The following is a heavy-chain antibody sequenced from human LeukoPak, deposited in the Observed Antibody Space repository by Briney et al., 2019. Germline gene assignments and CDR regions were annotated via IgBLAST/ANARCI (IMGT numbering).Heavy chain of an antibody. CDR2: ISYDGSNK. CDR3: ASMDYYGSESYPHDAFDI. J-gene: IGHJ3*02. D-gene: IGHD3-10*01. Sequence: PGGSLRLSCAASGFTFSSYAMHWVRQAPGKGLEWVAVISYDGSNKYYADSVKGRFTISRDNSKNTLYLQMNSLRAEDTAVYYCASMDYYGSESYPHDAFDIWGQGTMVTVSS. CDR1: GFTFSSYA. V-gene: IGHV3-30*04.